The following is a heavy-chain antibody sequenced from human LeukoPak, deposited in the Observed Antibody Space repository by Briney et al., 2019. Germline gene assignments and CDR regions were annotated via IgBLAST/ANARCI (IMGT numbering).Heavy chain of an antibody. CDR2: IIPIFGTA. CDR3: AKWVYGGYYFDY. V-gene: IGHV1-69*13. J-gene: IGHJ4*02. D-gene: IGHD4-23*01. CDR1: GGTFSSYA. Sequence: SVKVSCKASGGTFSSYAISWVRQAPGQGLEWLGGIIPIFGTANYAQKFQGRVTITADESTSTAYMELSSLRSEDTAVYYCAKWVYGGYYFDYWGQGTLVTVSS.